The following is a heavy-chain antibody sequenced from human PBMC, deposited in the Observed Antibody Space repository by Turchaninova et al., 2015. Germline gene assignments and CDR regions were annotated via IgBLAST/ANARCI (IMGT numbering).Heavy chain of an antibody. CDR3: ARADGVWYFDL. V-gene: IGHV4-59*02. Sequence: QVQLQESGPGLVKPSGTLSPTCTVSGGSVGSYYWNWIRQPPGKGLEWSGYTYYSGRTNYNPSLRRRVTISIDTSQNHFSLKLSSLTAADAAVYYCARADGVWYFDLWGRGTLVTVSS. J-gene: IGHJ2*01. D-gene: IGHD2-8*01. CDR2: TYYSGRT. CDR1: GGSVGSYY.